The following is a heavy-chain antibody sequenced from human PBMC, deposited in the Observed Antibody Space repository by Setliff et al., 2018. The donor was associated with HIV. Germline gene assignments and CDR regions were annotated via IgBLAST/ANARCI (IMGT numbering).Heavy chain of an antibody. V-gene: IGHV4-59*08. CDR1: GVSISNYY. D-gene: IGHD4-17*01. J-gene: IGHJ5*02. CDR2: IYSSGST. CDR3: ARNVGGLRSAVNWFDP. Sequence: PSETLSLTCSVSGVSISNYYWSWIRQPPGKGLEWIGFIYSSGSTNCNPSLKSRVTISVDTSKNQFSLKLNSVTAADTAVYYCARNVGGLRSAVNWFDPWGQGTLVTVSS.